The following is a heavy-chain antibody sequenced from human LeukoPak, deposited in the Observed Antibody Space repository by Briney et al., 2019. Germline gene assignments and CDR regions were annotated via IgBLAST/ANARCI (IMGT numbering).Heavy chain of an antibody. CDR2: ISGSGGST. CDR3: AKDRDFWSGYYFDY. J-gene: IGHJ4*02. Sequence: PGGSLRLSCAASTLSVSYNYMNWVRQAPGKGLEWVSAISGSGGSTYYADSVKGRFTISRDNSKNTLYLQMNSLRAEDTAVYYCAKDRDFWSGYYFDYWGQGTLVTVSS. D-gene: IGHD3-3*01. V-gene: IGHV3-23*01. CDR1: TLSVSYNY.